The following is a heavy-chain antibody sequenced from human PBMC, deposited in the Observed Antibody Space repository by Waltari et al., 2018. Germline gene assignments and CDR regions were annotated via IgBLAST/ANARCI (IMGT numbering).Heavy chain of an antibody. CDR1: GYSISSGSY. CDR3: ARKVTSGWLFDL. D-gene: IGHD6-19*01. CDR2: IYHSGST. J-gene: IGHJ2*01. Sequence: QVQLQESGPGLVKPSETLSLTCTVSGYSISSGSYWGWIRQPPGKGLEWIGSIYHSGSTYYNPSLKSRVTISVDTSKNQFSLKLSSVTAADTAVYYCARKVTSGWLFDLWGRGTLVTVSS. V-gene: IGHV4-38-2*02.